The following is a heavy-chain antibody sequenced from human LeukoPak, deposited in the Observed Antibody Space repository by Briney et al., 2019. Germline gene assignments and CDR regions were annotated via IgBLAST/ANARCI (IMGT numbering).Heavy chain of an antibody. CDR1: GXSISSYY. CDR2: IYYSGST. V-gene: IGHV4-59*01. CDR3: ARALALGTNSSYYYVMDV. J-gene: IGHJ6*02. Sequence: NPSETLSLTCTVSGXSISSYYWNWIRQPPGKGLEWIAYIYYSGSTNYYPYLRSRVTISVDTSKSQFSLKLSSVTAADAAVYYCARALALGTNSSYYYVMDVWGQGTTVTVSS. D-gene: IGHD3-16*01.